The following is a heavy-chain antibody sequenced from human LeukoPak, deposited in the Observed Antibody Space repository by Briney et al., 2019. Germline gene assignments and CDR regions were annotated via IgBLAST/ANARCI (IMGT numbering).Heavy chain of an antibody. V-gene: IGHV3-23*01. Sequence: GGSLRLSCAASGFTFSNYGMHWLRQAPGKGLEWVSAISGSGGSTYYADSVKGRFTISRDNSKNTLYLQMNSLRAEDTAVYYCATPERDSGYYGMDVWGQGTTVTVSS. CDR3: ATPERDSGYYGMDV. D-gene: IGHD1-26*01. J-gene: IGHJ6*02. CDR1: GFTFSNYG. CDR2: ISGSGGST.